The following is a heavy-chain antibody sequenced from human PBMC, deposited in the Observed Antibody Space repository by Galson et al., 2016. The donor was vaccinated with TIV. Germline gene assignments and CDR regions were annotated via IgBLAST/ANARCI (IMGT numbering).Heavy chain of an antibody. V-gene: IGHV4-39*01. CDR1: GGSINSDLYY. J-gene: IGHJ3*02. D-gene: IGHD3-22*01. CDR2: IYYTGST. Sequence: ETLSLTCTVSGGSINSDLYYWAWIRQPPGKGLEWIATIYYTGSTYYNPSLKSRVSISMDTPKNQFSLKLSSVTAADTAVYYCARRTHCDSSGYSDAFDIWGQGTMVPVSS. CDR3: ARRTHCDSSGYSDAFDI.